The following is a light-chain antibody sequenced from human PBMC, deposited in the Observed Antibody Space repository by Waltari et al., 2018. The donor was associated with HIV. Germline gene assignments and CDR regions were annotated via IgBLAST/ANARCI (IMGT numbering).Light chain of an antibody. CDR1: QTISSTY. CDR3: QQYIGSPRT. V-gene: IGKV3-20*01. J-gene: IGKJ1*01. CDR2: GAS. Sequence: ELALTQSPGTLSFSPGERATLSCRASQTISSTYLAWYQQKPGQDPRLLIYGASSRATGIPDRFSGSGSGTDFTLTISSLEPEDCAVYYCQQYIGSPRTFGQGTKVELK.